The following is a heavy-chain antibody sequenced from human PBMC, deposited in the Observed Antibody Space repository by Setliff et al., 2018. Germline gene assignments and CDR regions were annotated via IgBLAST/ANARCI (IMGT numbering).Heavy chain of an antibody. J-gene: IGHJ4*02. Sequence: PGGSLRLSCAASGFTFSTYEMNWVRQAPGKGLEWVSYISSDGSTVFYADSVKGRFTISRDNAKNSLYLQMNSLRAEDTAVYYCARRGMSSSWFQGYFDYWGQGTLVTVSS. V-gene: IGHV3-48*03. D-gene: IGHD6-13*01. CDR2: ISSDGSTV. CDR3: ARRGMSSSWFQGYFDY. CDR1: GFTFSTYE.